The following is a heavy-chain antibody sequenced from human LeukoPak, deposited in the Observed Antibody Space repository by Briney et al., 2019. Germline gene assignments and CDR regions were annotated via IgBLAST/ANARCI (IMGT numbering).Heavy chain of an antibody. CDR1: GGSISSYY. J-gene: IGHJ6*03. D-gene: IGHD4-17*01. Sequence: KSSETLSLTCTVSGGSISSYYWSWIRQPPGKGLEWIGYIYYSGSTNYNPSLKSRVTISVDTSKNQFSLKLSSVTAADTAVYYCARELYDYAYYYYYMDVWGKGTTVTVSS. CDR2: IYYSGST. V-gene: IGHV4-59*12. CDR3: ARELYDYAYYYYYMDV.